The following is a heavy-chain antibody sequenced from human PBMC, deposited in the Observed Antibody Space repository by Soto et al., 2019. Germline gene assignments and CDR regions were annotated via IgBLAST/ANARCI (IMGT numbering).Heavy chain of an antibody. CDR1: GYSFTSYW. D-gene: IGHD4-17*01. J-gene: IGHJ6*02. Sequence: GESLKISCKGSGYSFTSYWISWVRQMPGKGLEWMGRIDPSDSYTNYSPSFQGHVTISADKSISTAHLQWSSLKASDTAMYYCASHTDLYGDHYYYYGMDVWGQGTTVTVSS. CDR2: IDPSDSYT. V-gene: IGHV5-10-1*01. CDR3: ASHTDLYGDHYYYYGMDV.